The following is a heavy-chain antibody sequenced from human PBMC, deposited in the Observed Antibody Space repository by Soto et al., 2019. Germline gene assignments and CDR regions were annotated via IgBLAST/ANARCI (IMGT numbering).Heavy chain of an antibody. Sequence: SETLSLTCAVYGGSFSGYYWSWIRQPPGKGLEWIGEINHSGSTNYNPSLKSRVTISVDTSKNQFSLKLSSVTAADTAVYYCARGPITMVRGVIRYYYYYMDVWGKGTTVTVSS. D-gene: IGHD3-10*01. CDR1: GGSFSGYY. CDR2: INHSGST. CDR3: ARGPITMVRGVIRYYYYYMDV. J-gene: IGHJ6*03. V-gene: IGHV4-34*01.